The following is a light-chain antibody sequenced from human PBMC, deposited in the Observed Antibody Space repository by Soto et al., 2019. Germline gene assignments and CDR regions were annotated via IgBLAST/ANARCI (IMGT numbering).Light chain of an antibody. CDR2: DVS. V-gene: IGLV2-14*01. CDR3: FSYSTSRARI. Sequence: QSVLTQPASVSGSPGQSITISCTGTRSDVGGCNYVSWYKQNPGKAPKLVIYDVSHRPSGVSNRFFGSKSGNTASLTISGLQAEDEADYYCFSYSTSRARIFGGGTKVTVL. CDR1: RSDVGGCNY. J-gene: IGLJ2*01.